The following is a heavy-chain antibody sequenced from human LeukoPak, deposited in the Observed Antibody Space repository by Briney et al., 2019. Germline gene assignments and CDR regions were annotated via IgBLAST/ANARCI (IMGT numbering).Heavy chain of an antibody. CDR1: GFTFSSYA. D-gene: IGHD3-22*01. Sequence: GGSLRLSCAASGFTFSSYAMSWVRQAPGKGLEWVSAISGSGGSTYYADSVKGRFTISRDNSKNTLYLQMNSLRAEDTAVYYCAKEVTGYYYDSSGYVDYWGQGTLVTVSS. CDR3: AKEVTGYYYDSSGYVDY. J-gene: IGHJ4*02. CDR2: ISGSGGST. V-gene: IGHV3-23*01.